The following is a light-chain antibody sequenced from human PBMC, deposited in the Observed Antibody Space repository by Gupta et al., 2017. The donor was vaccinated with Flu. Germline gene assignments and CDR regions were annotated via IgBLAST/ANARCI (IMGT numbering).Light chain of an antibody. CDR1: QSIRSY. J-gene: IGKJ2*01. CDR2: AAS. V-gene: IGKV1-39*01. CDR3: HQSDSIPPYP. Sequence: VQITQSPSYLSESVGDRGTITCRASQSIRSYLNWYQQKPGKAPKLLLYAASIWQSWVLSRFSGSGCVRDFSIAISRRQQEDFATYYCHQSDSIPPYPFGQGTKLDIK.